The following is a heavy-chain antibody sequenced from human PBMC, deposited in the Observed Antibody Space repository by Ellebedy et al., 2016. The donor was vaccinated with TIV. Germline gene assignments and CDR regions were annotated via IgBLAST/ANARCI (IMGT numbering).Heavy chain of an antibody. J-gene: IGHJ4*02. CDR3: VPRMVVAFEY. CDR2: ISNNGGST. CDR1: GRTFRNYA. V-gene: IGHV3-64D*09. Sequence: GESLKISCSASGRTFRNYAMHWVRQAPGKGLEYVSAISNNGGSTYYADSVKGRFTISRDNSKNTLYLQMSSLTPEDTAVYYCVPRMVVAFEYWGQGTLVTVSS. D-gene: IGHD2-21*01.